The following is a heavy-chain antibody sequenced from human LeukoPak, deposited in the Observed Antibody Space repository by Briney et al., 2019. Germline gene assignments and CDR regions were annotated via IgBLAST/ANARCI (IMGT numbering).Heavy chain of an antibody. CDR2: ISSSGTYI. CDR1: ESTFSSYS. D-gene: IGHD3-3*01. J-gene: IGHJ4*02. Sequence: GGSLRLSCAASESTFSSYSMNWVRQAPGKGLEWVSSISSSGTYIYYADSVKGRFTISRDNAKNSLYLQMNSLRAEDTAVYYCARDTISYYWGQGALVTVYS. V-gene: IGHV3-21*01. CDR3: ARDTISYY.